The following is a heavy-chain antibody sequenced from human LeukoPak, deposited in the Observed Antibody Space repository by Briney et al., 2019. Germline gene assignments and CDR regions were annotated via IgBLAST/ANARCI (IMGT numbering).Heavy chain of an antibody. D-gene: IGHD1-14*01. CDR2: TSISGRTN. V-gene: IGHV3-48*02. Sequence: GGSLRLSCAASGFTFRTYNMNWARQAPGKGLEWISYTSISGRTNYYADSVKGRFTISRDDAKNFLYLQMSSLRDEDTAVYYCAFDPRGGRNFDYWGQGTLVTVSS. CDR1: GFTFRTYN. CDR3: AFDPRGGRNFDY. J-gene: IGHJ4*02.